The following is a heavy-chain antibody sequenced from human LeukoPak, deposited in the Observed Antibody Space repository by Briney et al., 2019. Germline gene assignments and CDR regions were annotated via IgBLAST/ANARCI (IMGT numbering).Heavy chain of an antibody. D-gene: IGHD3-22*01. CDR3: AMGPYYYDSSGYYY. V-gene: IGHV3-74*01. CDR1: GSTFTSYW. Sequence: GGSLRLSCVASGSTFTSYWMHWGRQAPGKGLVWVSRINSNGSSTNYADSVKGRFTISRDNAKNTLYLQMNSLRAEDTAVYYCAMGPYYYDSSGYYYWGQGTLVTVSS. J-gene: IGHJ4*02. CDR2: INSNGSST.